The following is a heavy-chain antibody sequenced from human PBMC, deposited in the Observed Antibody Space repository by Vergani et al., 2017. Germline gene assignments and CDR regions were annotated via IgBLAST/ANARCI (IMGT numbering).Heavy chain of an antibody. CDR1: GFTFGDYA. D-gene: IGHD6-19*01. V-gene: IGHV3-49*04. CDR3: TRATVIAVAYTDDY. J-gene: IGHJ4*02. Sequence: EVQLVESGGGLVQPGRSLRLSCTASGFTFGDYAMSWVRQAPGKGLEWVGFIRSKAYGETTEYAASVKGRFTISKDDSKSIAYLQMNSLKTEDTAVYYCTRATVIAVAYTDDYWGQGTLVTVSS. CDR2: IRSKAYGETT.